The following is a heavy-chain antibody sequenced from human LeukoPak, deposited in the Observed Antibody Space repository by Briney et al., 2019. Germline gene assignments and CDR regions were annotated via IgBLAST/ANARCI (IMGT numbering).Heavy chain of an antibody. V-gene: IGHV3-9*03. CDR2: ISWNSGSI. J-gene: IGHJ4*02. CDR1: GFTFDDYA. Sequence: GGSLRLSCAASGFTFDDYAMHWVRQAPGKGLEWVSGISWNSGSIGYADSVKGRFTISRDNAKNSLYLQMNSLRAEDMALYYCAKDSTARWEPWGAFDYWGQGTLVTVSS. CDR3: AKDSTARWEPWGAFDY. D-gene: IGHD1-26*01.